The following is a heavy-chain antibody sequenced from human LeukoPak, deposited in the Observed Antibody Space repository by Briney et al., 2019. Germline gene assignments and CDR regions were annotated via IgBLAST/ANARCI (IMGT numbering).Heavy chain of an antibody. CDR3: AKGDYYDSSGYYYSIGLFDY. V-gene: IGHV3-23*01. J-gene: IGHJ4*02. Sequence: GGSLRLSCAASGFTFRSYGMSWVRQAPGKGLEWVSAISGSGGSTYYADSVKGRFTISRDNSKNTLYLQMNSLRAEDTAVYYCAKGDYYDSSGYYYSIGLFDYWGQGTLVTVSS. CDR2: ISGSGGST. CDR1: GFTFRSYG. D-gene: IGHD3-22*01.